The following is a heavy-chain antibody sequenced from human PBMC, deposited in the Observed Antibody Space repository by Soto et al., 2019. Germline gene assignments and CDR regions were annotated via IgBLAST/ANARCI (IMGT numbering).Heavy chain of an antibody. V-gene: IGHV1-69*01. D-gene: IGHD3-10*01. Sequence: QVQLVQSGAEVKKPGSSVKVSCKASGGTFSSHVFNWVRQAPGQGLEWMGGIMPIIGTANYAQKFQGRVTITADESTSTAYMELSSLISEDTAVYYCARDLEFRDVNISHLDYWGQGTLVTVSS. CDR2: IMPIIGTA. CDR3: ARDLEFRDVNISHLDY. CDR1: GGTFSSHV. J-gene: IGHJ4*02.